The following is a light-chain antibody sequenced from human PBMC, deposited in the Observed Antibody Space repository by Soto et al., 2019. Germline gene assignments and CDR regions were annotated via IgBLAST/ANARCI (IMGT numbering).Light chain of an antibody. CDR2: DVS. V-gene: IGLV2-14*01. J-gene: IGLJ1*01. Sequence: SALNQPASVSGSPGQSITISCTGTSSDVGGYNYVSWYQQHPDKAPKLMIYDVSNRPSGVSNRFSGSKSGNTASLTISGLQAEDEADYYCSSYTSSSNYVFGTGTKVTVL. CDR3: SSYTSSSNYV. CDR1: SSDVGGYNY.